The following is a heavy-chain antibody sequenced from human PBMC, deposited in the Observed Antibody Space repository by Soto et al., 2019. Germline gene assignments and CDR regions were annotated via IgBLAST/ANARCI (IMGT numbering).Heavy chain of an antibody. D-gene: IGHD3-10*01. Sequence: PSQTLSLPFVISGDSVSSNSSGWNWIRQSPSRGLEWLGRTYYKSKWNNDYALSVKSRITINPDTSKNQFSLHLYSVTPEDTAIYYCTGITWFRGMDVWGQGT. CDR2: TYYKSKWNN. V-gene: IGHV6-1*01. J-gene: IGHJ6*02. CDR3: TGITWFRGMDV. CDR1: GDSVSSNSSG.